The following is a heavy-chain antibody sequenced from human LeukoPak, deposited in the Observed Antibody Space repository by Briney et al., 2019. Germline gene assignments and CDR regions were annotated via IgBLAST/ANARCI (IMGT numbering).Heavy chain of an antibody. Sequence: SQTLSLTCTVYGGSISSGNYYWRWIRQPAGKGLEWIGRIYTSGSTHYNPSLKRLVTISVDSSKTQCSLKPSSVTAAHTVVYYGAREICFQLDYWGQGSPVTASS. CDR1: GGSISSGNYY. CDR2: IYTSGST. J-gene: IGHJ4*02. V-gene: IGHV4-61*02. CDR3: AREICFQLDY. D-gene: IGHD3-10*02.